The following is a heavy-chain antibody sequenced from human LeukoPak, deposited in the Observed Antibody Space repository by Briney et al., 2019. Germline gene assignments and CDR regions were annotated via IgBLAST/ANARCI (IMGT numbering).Heavy chain of an antibody. V-gene: IGHV4-39*07. D-gene: IGHD3-22*01. CDR2: IYYSGST. J-gene: IGHJ3*02. CDR1: GGSISSSSYY. Sequence: PSETLSLTCTVSGGSISSSSYYWGWIRQPPGKGLEWIGSIYYSGSTYYNPSLKSRVTISVDKSKNQFSLNLSSVTAADTAVYYCAREDYDSSGYYLYAFDIWGQGTMVTVSS. CDR3: AREDYDSSGYYLYAFDI.